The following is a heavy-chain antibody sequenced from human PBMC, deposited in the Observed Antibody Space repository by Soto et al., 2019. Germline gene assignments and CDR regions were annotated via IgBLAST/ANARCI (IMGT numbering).Heavy chain of an antibody. V-gene: IGHV3-15*07. Sequence: GGSLILPCAASGFTFRNVWMNCVRQAPGKGLEWVGRIKSKTDGGTTDYAAPVKGRFTISRDDSKNTLYLQMNSLKTEDTAVYYCTTEQFMDGMDVWGQGTTVTVSS. CDR2: IKSKTDGGTT. J-gene: IGHJ6*02. CDR3: TTEQFMDGMDV. CDR1: GFTFRNVW. D-gene: IGHD3-10*01.